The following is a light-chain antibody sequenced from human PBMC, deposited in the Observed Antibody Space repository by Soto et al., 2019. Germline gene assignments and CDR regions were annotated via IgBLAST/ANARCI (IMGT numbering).Light chain of an antibody. CDR3: LQDYNYPYT. CDR1: QGIRND. CDR2: VAS. J-gene: IGKJ2*01. V-gene: IGKV1-6*01. Sequence: AIEMTQSPSSLSASVGDRVTITCRASQGIRNDLGWFQQKPGKAPKLLISVASSLQSGVPSRFSGSGSGTDFTLTISSLQPEDFATYYCLQDYNYPYTFGQGTKLEI.